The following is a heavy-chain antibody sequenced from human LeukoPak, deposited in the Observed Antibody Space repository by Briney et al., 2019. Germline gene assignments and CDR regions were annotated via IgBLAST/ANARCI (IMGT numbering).Heavy chain of an antibody. D-gene: IGHD4-17*01. CDR2: IIPIFGTA. CDR1: GGTFSSYA. J-gene: IGHJ4*02. V-gene: IGHV1-69*05. CDR3: ARGGYGEGPPVV. Sequence: ASVKVSCKASGGTFSSYAISWVRQAPGQGLEWMGGIIPIFGTANYAQKFQGRVTITTDESTSTAYMELSSLRSDDTAVYYCARGGYGEGPPVVWGQGTLVTVSS.